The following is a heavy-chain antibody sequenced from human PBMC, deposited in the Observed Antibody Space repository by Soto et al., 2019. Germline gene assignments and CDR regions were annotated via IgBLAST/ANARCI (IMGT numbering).Heavy chain of an antibody. CDR2: IDNSGNT. Sequence: QVQLQESGPGLVKPSQTLSLTCTVSGGSISSGDYYWTWIRQLPGKGLEWIGYIDNSGNTQYNPSLKSRVTISSDTSTHQYSLILTSVAAADTAVYYCASQVTGAFDYWGQGTLVTVSS. D-gene: IGHD2-21*02. CDR3: ASQVTGAFDY. CDR1: GGSISSGDYY. J-gene: IGHJ4*02. V-gene: IGHV4-31*03.